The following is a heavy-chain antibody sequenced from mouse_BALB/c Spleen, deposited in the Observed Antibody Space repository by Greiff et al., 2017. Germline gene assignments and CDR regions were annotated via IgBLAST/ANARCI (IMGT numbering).Heavy chain of an antibody. V-gene: IGHV2-9-2*01. CDR1: GFSLTSYD. D-gene: IGHD2-1*01. CDR3: VRDRDGNYFDY. J-gene: IGHJ2*01. CDR2: IWTGGGT. Sequence: VMLVESGPGLVAPSQSLSITCTVSGFSLTSYDISWIRQPPGKGLEWLGVIWTGGGTNYNSAFMSRLSISKDNSKSQVFLKMNSLQTDDTAIYYCVRDRDGNYFDYWGQGTTLTVSS.